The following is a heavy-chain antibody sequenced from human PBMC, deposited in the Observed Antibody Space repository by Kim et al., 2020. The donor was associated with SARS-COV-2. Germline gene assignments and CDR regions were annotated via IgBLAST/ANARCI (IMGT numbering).Heavy chain of an antibody. D-gene: IGHD6-13*01. CDR2: IYPGDSDT. CDR1: GYSFTSYW. J-gene: IGHJ5*02. V-gene: IGHV5-51*01. Sequence: GESLKISCKGSGYSFTSYWIGWVRQMPGKGLEWMGIIYPGDSDTRYSPSFQGQVTISADKSISTAYLQWSSLKASDTAMYYCARRQGSSWYGGNWFDPWGQGTLVTVSS. CDR3: ARRQGSSWYGGNWFDP.